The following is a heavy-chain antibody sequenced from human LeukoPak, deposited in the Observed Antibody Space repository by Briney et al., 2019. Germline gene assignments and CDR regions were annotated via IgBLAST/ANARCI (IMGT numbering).Heavy chain of an antibody. D-gene: IGHD3-10*01. CDR2: IYHSGST. CDR1: GGSISSGGYS. J-gene: IGHJ3*02. V-gene: IGHV4-30-2*01. CDR3: AREGGSSGAFDI. Sequence: SRTLSLTCAVSGGSISSGGYSWSWIRQPPGKGLEWIGYIYHSGSTYYNPSLKSRVTISVDRSKNQFSLKLSSVTAADTAVYYCAREGGSSGAFDIWGQGTMVTVSS.